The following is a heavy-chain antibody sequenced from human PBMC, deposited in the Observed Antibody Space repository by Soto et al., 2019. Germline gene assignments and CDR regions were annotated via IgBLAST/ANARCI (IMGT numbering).Heavy chain of an antibody. D-gene: IGHD1-7*01. V-gene: IGHV4-61*01. Sequence: SETLSLTCTVSGGSVRDGSYYWAWLRQPPGKGLEWIGHIYHSGSTIYNPSLKSRVTISIDTSKSQFSLNLNSMTAADTAVYYCAGYNWDYYFDPWGQGTLVTVSS. CDR2: IYHSGST. CDR3: AGYNWDYYFDP. CDR1: GGSVRDGSYY. J-gene: IGHJ5*02.